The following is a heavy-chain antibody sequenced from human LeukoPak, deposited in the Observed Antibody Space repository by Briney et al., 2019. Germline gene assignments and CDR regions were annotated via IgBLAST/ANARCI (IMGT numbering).Heavy chain of an antibody. Sequence: GGSLRLSCAASGFTVSSNYMSWVRQAPGKGLEWVSVIYSGGGTYYADSVKGRFTISRDNSKNTLYLQMNSLRAEDTAVYYCARFWDHEDYFDYWGQGTLVTVSS. V-gene: IGHV3-53*01. CDR1: GFTVSSNY. CDR3: ARFWDHEDYFDY. D-gene: IGHD3-16*01. CDR2: IYSGGGT. J-gene: IGHJ4*02.